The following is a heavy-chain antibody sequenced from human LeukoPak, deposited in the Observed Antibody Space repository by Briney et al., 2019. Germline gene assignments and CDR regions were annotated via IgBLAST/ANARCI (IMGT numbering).Heavy chain of an antibody. Sequence: SETLSLTCTVSGGSISSSSYYWGWIRQPPGKGLEWIGSIYYSGSTYYNPSLKSRVTISVDTSKNQFSLKLSSVTAADTAVYYCAKPITISGATDGFDIWGQGAKVTVSS. CDR1: GGSISSSSYY. J-gene: IGHJ3*02. CDR2: IYYSGST. V-gene: IGHV4-39*01. CDR3: AKPITISGATDGFDI. D-gene: IGHD3-3*01.